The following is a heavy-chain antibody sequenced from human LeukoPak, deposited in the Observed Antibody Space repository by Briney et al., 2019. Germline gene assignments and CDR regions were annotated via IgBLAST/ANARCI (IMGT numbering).Heavy chain of an antibody. V-gene: IGHV1-8*01. CDR3: ARGQTPRQARYWFDP. CDR2: MNPNSGNT. J-gene: IGHJ5*02. Sequence: GASVKVSCKASGYTFTSYDINWVRPATGQGLEWMGWMNPNSGNTGYAQKFQGRVTMTRNTSISTAYMELSSLRSEDTAVYYCARGQTPRQARYWFDPWGQGTLVTVSS. CDR1: GYTFTSYD.